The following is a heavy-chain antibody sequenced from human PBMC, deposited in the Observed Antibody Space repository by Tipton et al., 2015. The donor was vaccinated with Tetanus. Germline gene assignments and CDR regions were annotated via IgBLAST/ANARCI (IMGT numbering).Heavy chain of an antibody. V-gene: IGHV4-39*01. Sequence: TLSLTCTASGGSINSGTYSWGWIRQPPGKGLEWIGSVYNSGGTYYNPSLKSRVTISVDTSKNQFSLKLSSVTAADTAGYYCARGCYVWGAVTRNAEYFQHCGQGTLVIVSS. CDR1: GGSINSGTYS. CDR3: ARGCYVWGAVTRNAEYFQH. J-gene: IGHJ1*01. D-gene: IGHD3-16*01. CDR2: VYNSGGT.